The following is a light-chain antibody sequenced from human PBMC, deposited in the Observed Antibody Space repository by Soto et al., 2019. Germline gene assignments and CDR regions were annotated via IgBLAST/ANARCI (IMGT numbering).Light chain of an antibody. CDR2: GAS. CDR3: QQYGSSLFT. J-gene: IGKJ3*01. V-gene: IGKV3-20*01. CDR1: QSLSSNF. Sequence: EIVLTQPPATLSLSPGERATLSCRASQSLSSNFLAWYQQKPGQAPRVLIYGASIRATGIPERFSGGGSGTDFTLTITRLEPEDFAVYYCQQYGSSLFTFGPGTKVDIK.